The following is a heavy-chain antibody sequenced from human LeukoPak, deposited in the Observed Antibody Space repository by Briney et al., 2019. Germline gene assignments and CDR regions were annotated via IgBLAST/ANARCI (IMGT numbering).Heavy chain of an antibody. CDR1: GYTFTSYD. D-gene: IGHD3-22*01. CDR3: ATQVNYDSSLDI. J-gene: IGHJ3*02. Sequence: ASVKVSCKASGYTFTSYDINWVRQATGQGLEWMGWMNPNSGNTGYAQKFQGRVTMTRNTSISTAYMELSSLRSEDTAVYYCATQVNYDSSLDIWGQGTMVTVSS. V-gene: IGHV1-8*01. CDR2: MNPNSGNT.